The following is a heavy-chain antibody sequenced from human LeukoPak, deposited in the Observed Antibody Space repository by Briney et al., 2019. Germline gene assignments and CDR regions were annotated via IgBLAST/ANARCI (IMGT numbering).Heavy chain of an antibody. D-gene: IGHD1-26*01. V-gene: IGHV4-39*01. J-gene: IGHJ4*02. CDR1: GGSISSSSYY. CDR2: IYYSGST. CDR3: ARLSGSYFGFDY. Sequence: TSETLSLTCTVSGGSISSSSYYWGWIRQPPGKGLEWIGSIYYSGSTYYNPSLKSRVTISVDTSKNQFSLKLSSVTAADTAVYYCARLSGSYFGFDYWGQGTLVTVSS.